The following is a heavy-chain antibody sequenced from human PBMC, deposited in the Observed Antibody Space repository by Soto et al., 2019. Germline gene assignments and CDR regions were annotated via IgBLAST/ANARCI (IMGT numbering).Heavy chain of an antibody. CDR2: ISYDGSNK. J-gene: IGHJ4*02. V-gene: IGHV3-30-3*01. D-gene: IGHD6-19*01. CDR3: ARDFTSSRGWYPGTYFDY. Sequence: QVQLVESGGGVVQPGRSLRLSCAASGFTFSSYAMHWVRQAPGKGLEWVAVISYDGSNKYYADSVKGRFTISRDNSKNTLYLQMNSLRAEDTAVYYCARDFTSSRGWYPGTYFDYWGQGTLVTVSS. CDR1: GFTFSSYA.